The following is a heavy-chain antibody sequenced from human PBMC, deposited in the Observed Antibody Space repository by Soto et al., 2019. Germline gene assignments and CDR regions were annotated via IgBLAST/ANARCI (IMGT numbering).Heavy chain of an antibody. D-gene: IGHD4-17*01. CDR1: GYTFTNYD. CDR2: MNPKSGNT. CDR3: VRVYGEIDY. J-gene: IGHJ4*02. Sequence: QVQLVQSGAEVKKPGASVKVSCKASGYTFTNYDINWVRQATGQGLEWMGWMNPKSGNTGYAQQFQGRVTMTGSTSISTAYMELSSLRSEDTAIYYCVRVYGEIDYWGQGTLVTVSS. V-gene: IGHV1-8*01.